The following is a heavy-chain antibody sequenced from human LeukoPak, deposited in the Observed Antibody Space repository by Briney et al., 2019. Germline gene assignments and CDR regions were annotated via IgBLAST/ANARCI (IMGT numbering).Heavy chain of an antibody. CDR1: GGSFSGYY. J-gene: IGHJ4*02. Sequence: PSETLSLTCAVYGGSFSGYYWSWIRQPPGKGLEWIGEINHSGSTNYKPSLKSRVTISVDTSKNQFSLKLSSVTAADTAVYYCASIAVAGTPSSDYWGQGTLVTVSS. CDR2: INHSGST. D-gene: IGHD6-13*01. V-gene: IGHV4-34*01. CDR3: ASIAVAGTPSSDY.